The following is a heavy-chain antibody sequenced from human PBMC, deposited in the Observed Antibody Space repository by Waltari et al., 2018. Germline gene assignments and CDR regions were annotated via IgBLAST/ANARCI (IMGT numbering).Heavy chain of an antibody. D-gene: IGHD3-22*01. CDR3: AKGDYYDSSIAGY. J-gene: IGHJ4*02. Sequence: EVQLLESGGGLVQPGGSLRLSCAASGFTFSSYAMTWVRQAPGKGLGWVSAISGSGGSTYYADSVKGRFTISRDNSKNTLYLQMNSLRAEDTAVYYCAKGDYYDSSIAGYWGQGTLVTVSS. V-gene: IGHV3-23*01. CDR1: GFTFSSYA. CDR2: ISGSGGST.